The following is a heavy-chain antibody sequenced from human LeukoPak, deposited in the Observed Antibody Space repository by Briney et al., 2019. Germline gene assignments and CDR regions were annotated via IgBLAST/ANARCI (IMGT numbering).Heavy chain of an antibody. Sequence: SETLSLTCTVSGGSISSGSYYWSWIRQPAGKGLEWIGRIYTSGSTNYNPSLKSRVTISVDTSKNQFSLKLSSVTAADTAVYYCARHTHWGYDAFDIWGQGTMVTVSS. J-gene: IGHJ3*02. D-gene: IGHD7-27*01. V-gene: IGHV4-61*02. CDR1: GGSISSGSYY. CDR2: IYTSGST. CDR3: ARHTHWGYDAFDI.